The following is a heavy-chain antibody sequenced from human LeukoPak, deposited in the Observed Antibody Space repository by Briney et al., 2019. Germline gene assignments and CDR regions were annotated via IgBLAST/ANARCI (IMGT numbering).Heavy chain of an antibody. J-gene: IGHJ4*02. D-gene: IGHD2/OR15-2a*01. CDR2: INSNGSWT. Sequence: GGSLRLSCAASGNYWMHWVRQAPGKGLVWVSHINSNGSWTSYADSVKGRFTISKDNAKNTVYLQMNNLRAEDTAVYYCVSFYETDWGRGTLVTVSS. CDR1: GNYW. CDR3: VSFYETD. V-gene: IGHV3-74*01.